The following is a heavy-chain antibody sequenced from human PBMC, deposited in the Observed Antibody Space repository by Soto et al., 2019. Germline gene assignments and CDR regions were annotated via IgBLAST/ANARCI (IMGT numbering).Heavy chain of an antibody. CDR2: IFYSGII. D-gene: IGHD3-10*01. V-gene: IGHV4-31*03. CDR3: ERYGSGTYYPTTFDS. J-gene: IGHJ4*02. Sequence: QVQLQESGPGLVKPSQTLSLTCTVSGGSISSAAYYWSWIRQHPGKGLEWIGYIFYSGIIYYNPSLKSRVTISVDTSKNQFSLKLSSVTASDTAVYYCERYGSGTYYPTTFDSWGQGTLVTVSS. CDR1: GGSISSAAYY.